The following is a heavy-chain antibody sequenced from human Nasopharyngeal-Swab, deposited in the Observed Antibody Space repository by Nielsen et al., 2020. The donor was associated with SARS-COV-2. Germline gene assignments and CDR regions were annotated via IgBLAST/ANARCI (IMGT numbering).Heavy chain of an antibody. CDR1: GFTFSSSE. J-gene: IGHJ4*02. Sequence: GGSLRLSCAAAGFTFSSSEMTWVRQAPGEGLEWVSYISSSGNTMYYADSVKGRFTISSDNAKNSLYLQMNSLRAEDTAVYYCARGPGGSYFDSWGQGTLVTVAS. V-gene: IGHV3-48*03. D-gene: IGHD1-26*01. CDR2: ISSSGNTM. CDR3: ARGPGGSYFDS.